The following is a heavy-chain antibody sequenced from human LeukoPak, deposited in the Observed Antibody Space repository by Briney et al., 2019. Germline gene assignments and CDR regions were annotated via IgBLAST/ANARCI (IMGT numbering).Heavy chain of an antibody. CDR3: AREAYGSGNYPFDF. D-gene: IGHD3-10*01. Sequence: GGSLRLSCSASGLTFTKYYMNWVRQAPGKGLEWVSSITSNSANMYYADSVKGRFTISRDNAKNSLYLQMNSLRAEDTAVYYCAREAYGSGNYPFDFWGQGTLVTVSS. CDR1: GLTFTKYY. CDR2: ITSNSANM. J-gene: IGHJ4*02. V-gene: IGHV3-21*01.